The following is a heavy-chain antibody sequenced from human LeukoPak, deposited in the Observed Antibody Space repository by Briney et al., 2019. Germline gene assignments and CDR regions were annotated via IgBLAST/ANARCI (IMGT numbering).Heavy chain of an antibody. CDR3: ARSSYDFSSGNFYYIDC. V-gene: IGHV3-7*01. D-gene: IGHD3-3*01. CDR1: GFTFTSYW. CDR2: IKEDGSEQ. J-gene: IGHJ4*02. Sequence: PGGSLRLSCAASGFTFTSYWMSWVRQAPGKGLEWVANIKEDGSEQYYLDSVKGRFTISRDNAKNSLYLQMNSLRAEDTAIYYCARSSYDFSSGNFYYIDCWGQGTLVTVSS.